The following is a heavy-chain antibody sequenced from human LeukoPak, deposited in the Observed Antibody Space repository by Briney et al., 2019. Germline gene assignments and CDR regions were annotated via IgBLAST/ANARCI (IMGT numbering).Heavy chain of an antibody. J-gene: IGHJ4*02. V-gene: IGHV3-30*04. D-gene: IGHD4-23*01. CDR2: ISYDGSNK. Sequence: GGSLRLSCAASGFTFSSYAMHWVRQAPGKGLEWVAVISYDGSNKYYADSVKGRFTISRDNAKNTLYLQMNSLRAEDTAVYYCAKALYGGHDYWGQGTLVTVSS. CDR1: GFTFSSYA. CDR3: AKALYGGHDY.